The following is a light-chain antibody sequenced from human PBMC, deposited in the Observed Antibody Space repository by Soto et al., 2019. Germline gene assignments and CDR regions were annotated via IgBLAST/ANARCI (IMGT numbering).Light chain of an antibody. CDR1: SSDVGDNNY. Sequence: QSALTQPSSVSGSPGQSITIPCTGTSSDVGDNNYVSWYQQHPGKAPKLMIYDVTHRPSGISHRFSGSKSGNTASLTISGLQAEDEADYYCSSYTISSTLYVFGTGTKLTVL. V-gene: IGLV2-14*01. CDR3: SSYTISSTLYV. J-gene: IGLJ1*01. CDR2: DVT.